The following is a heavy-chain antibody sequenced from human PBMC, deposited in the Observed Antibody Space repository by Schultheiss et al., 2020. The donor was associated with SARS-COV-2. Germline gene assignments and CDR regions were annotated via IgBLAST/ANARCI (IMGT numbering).Heavy chain of an antibody. J-gene: IGHJ4*02. CDR3: AVQKGAYYYGSGSYAFDY. CDR2: ISGDGGST. D-gene: IGHD3-10*01. CDR1: GFTFDDYA. V-gene: IGHV3-43*02. Sequence: GGSLRLSCAASGFTFDDYAMHWVRQAPGKGLEWVSLISGDGGSTYYADSVKGRFTISRDNSKNSLYLQMNSLRTEDTALYYCAVQKGAYYYGSGSYAFDYWGQGTLVTVSS.